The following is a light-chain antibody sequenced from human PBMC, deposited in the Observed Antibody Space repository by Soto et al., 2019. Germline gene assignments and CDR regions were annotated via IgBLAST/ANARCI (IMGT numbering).Light chain of an antibody. J-gene: IGKJ1*01. CDR3: HQYGRSPRT. V-gene: IGKV3-20*01. CDR1: QNVSPY. Sequence: SPSTVSRFRGERANXSCRASQNVSPYLAWFQHRPGHVPRLLIYGGSRGPSGIPDRFSRSGYGTDFTLTIRRLEPEDFAVYYCHQYGRSPRTFGQGPKVDIK. CDR2: GGS.